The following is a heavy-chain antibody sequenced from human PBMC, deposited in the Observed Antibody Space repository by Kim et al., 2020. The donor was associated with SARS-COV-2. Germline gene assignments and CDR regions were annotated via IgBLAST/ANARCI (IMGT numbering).Heavy chain of an antibody. Sequence: VDAVKGRFTISRDNAKNSLYLQMNSLGAEDTAVYYCARSPGIVGAIYFDYWGQGTLVTVSS. D-gene: IGHD1-26*01. V-gene: IGHV3-7*03. J-gene: IGHJ4*02. CDR3: ARSPGIVGAIYFDY.